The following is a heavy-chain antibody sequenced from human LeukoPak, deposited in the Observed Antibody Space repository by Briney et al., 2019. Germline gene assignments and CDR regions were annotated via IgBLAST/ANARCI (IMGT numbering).Heavy chain of an antibody. CDR3: ASSITIFGVVVPGSYMDV. D-gene: IGHD3-3*01. Sequence: SVKVSCKASGGTFSSYAISWVRQAPGQGLEWMGGIIPIFGTANYAQKSQGRVTITTDESTSTAYMELSSLRSEDTAVYYCASSITIFGVVVPGSYMDVWGKGTTVTVSS. CDR2: IIPIFGTA. V-gene: IGHV1-69*05. CDR1: GGTFSSYA. J-gene: IGHJ6*03.